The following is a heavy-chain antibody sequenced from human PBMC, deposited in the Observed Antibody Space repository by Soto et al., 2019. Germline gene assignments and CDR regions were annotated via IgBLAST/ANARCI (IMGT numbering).Heavy chain of an antibody. J-gene: IGHJ4*02. CDR1: GFTLSNYW. CDR3: LSAGSAVS. V-gene: IGHV3-7*05. D-gene: IGHD3-10*01. Sequence: EVQLVESGGGLVQPGGSLRLSCAASGFTLSNYWMTWVRQAPGKGLEWVANINYDGSEKNYVDSVKGRFTISRDNTRNSLALLMNTLRAEDTAVYYCLSAGSAVSWGQGTLVTVSS. CDR2: INYDGSEK.